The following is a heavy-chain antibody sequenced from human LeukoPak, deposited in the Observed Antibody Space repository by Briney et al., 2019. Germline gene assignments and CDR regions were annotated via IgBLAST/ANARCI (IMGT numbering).Heavy chain of an antibody. CDR3: ARSAYPGNSVIED. D-gene: IGHD4-23*01. Sequence: PGGSLRLSCAGSGITFCSYWMHWVRQAPGKGLVWVSRINSDGRSTNYADSVKGRFTISRDNAKNTLYLQMNSLRAEDTAVYYCARSAYPGNSVIEDWGRGTLVTVSS. CDR2: INSDGRST. V-gene: IGHV3-74*01. CDR1: GITFCSYW. J-gene: IGHJ4*02.